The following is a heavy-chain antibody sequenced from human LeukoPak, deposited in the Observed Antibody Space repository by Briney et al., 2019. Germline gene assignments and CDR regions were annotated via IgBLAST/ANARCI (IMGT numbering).Heavy chain of an antibody. V-gene: IGHV6-1*01. D-gene: IGHD3-10*01. J-gene: IGHJ4*02. CDR1: EDSVSTNSAA. CDR3: ARGNYGFEY. CDR2: TYYRSKWYN. Sequence: SQTLSLTCAISEDSVSTNSAAWHWVRQSPSRGLEWLGRTYYRSKWYNDYAVSVKSRITINPDSSKNQFSLQLNSVTPEDTAVYYCARGNYGFEYWGQGTLVTVSS.